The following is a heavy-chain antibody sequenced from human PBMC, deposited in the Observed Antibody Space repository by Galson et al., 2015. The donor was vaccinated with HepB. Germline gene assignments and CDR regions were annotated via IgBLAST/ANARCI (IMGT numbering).Heavy chain of an antibody. CDR1: GFTFSNYS. V-gene: IGHV3-74*01. Sequence: SLRLSCAASGFTFSNYSMNWVRQAPGKGLVWVSRINSDGSNTSYADSVKGRFTISRDNSKNTLYLQMNSLRAEDTAVYYCARYWAGGDFDYWGQGTLVTASS. CDR2: INSDGSNT. D-gene: IGHD2-8*02. J-gene: IGHJ4*02. CDR3: ARYWAGGDFDY.